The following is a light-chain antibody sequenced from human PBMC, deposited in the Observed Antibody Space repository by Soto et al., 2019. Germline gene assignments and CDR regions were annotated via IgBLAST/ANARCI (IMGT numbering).Light chain of an antibody. V-gene: IGLV2-14*01. CDR2: EVS. J-gene: IGLJ3*02. CDR1: SSDIGGYKY. CDR3: TSYSRYRVLV. Sequence: QSVLTQPASVSGSLGQSITISCTGTSSDIGGYKYVSWYQQHPGKAPKLIIFEVSNRPSGVSDRFSGSNSGNTASLTISGRQAEDEADYYCTSYSRYRVLVFGGGTKLTVL.